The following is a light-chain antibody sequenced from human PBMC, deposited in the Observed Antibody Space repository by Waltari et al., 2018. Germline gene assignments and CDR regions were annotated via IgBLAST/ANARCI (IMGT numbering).Light chain of an antibody. CDR1: QSVLYNSNDKNY. CDR2: WAS. CDR3: QQYYRSRT. J-gene: IGKJ1*01. V-gene: IGKV4-1*01. Sequence: DIVMTQSPDSLAVSLGERATINCKSSQSVLYNSNDKNYLAWYQQKPGQPPKRLIYWASTRESGGPERFSGRGSGTDFTLTISSLQAEDVAVYYCQQYYRSRTFGQGTKVEIK.